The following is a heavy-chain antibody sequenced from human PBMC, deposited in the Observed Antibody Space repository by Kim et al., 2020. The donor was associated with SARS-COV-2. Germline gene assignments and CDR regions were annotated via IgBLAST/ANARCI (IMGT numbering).Heavy chain of an antibody. J-gene: IGHJ4*02. CDR3: ARLVRYFDPFDY. V-gene: IGHV5-51*01. D-gene: IGHD3-9*01. Sequence: RYSPSFQGQVTISADKSISTAYLQWSSLKASDTAMYYCARLVRYFDPFDYWGQGTLVTVSS.